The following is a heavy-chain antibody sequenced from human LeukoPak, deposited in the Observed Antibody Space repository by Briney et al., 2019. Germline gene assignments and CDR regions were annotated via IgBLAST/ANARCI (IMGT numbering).Heavy chain of an antibody. CDR2: ISYDGSNK. CDR1: GFIFSNYV. J-gene: IGHJ4*02. V-gene: IGHV3-30*03. Sequence: GGSLTLSWPASGFIFSNYVMHWVRQAQGKGLEWVALISYDGSNKYYADSVKGRFTISRDNSKNTLYLQMSSLRAEDTAVYYCARDGPAVIIFGYFEYWGQGALVTVSS. CDR3: ARDGPAVIIFGYFEY. D-gene: IGHD3-16*01.